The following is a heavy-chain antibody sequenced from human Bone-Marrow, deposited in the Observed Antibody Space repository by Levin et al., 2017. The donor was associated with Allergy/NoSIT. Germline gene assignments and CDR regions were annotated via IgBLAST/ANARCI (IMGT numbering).Heavy chain of an antibody. Sequence: TSSETLSLTCTVSGGSIGSSDYYWSWIRQTPGKGLEWIGCIYYLGHTYYNRSLKSRVTISMDTSQNQLSLKLRSVTAADTAVYYCARGGMFYHDSSGYPFDYWGQGTQVTVSS. D-gene: IGHD3-22*01. V-gene: IGHV4-30-4*01. CDR1: GGSIGSSDYY. CDR3: ARGGMFYHDSSGYPFDY. CDR2: IYYLGHT. J-gene: IGHJ4*02.